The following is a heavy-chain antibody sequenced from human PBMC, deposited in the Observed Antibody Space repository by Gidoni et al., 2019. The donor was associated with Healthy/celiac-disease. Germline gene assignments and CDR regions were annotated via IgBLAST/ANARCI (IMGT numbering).Heavy chain of an antibody. CDR3: ARVFDI. Sequence: QVQLQESGPGLVKPSETLSLTCAVSGYSISSGYYWGWIRQPPGKGLEWIGSIYHSGSTYYNPSLKSRVTISVDTSKNQFSLKLSSVTAADTAVYYCARVFDIWGQGTMVTVSS. CDR2: IYHSGST. J-gene: IGHJ3*02. CDR1: GYSISSGYY. V-gene: IGHV4-38-2*01.